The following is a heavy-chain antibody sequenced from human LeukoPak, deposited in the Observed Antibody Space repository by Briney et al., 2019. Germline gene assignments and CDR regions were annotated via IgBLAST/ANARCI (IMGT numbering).Heavy chain of an antibody. CDR3: ARSHYDILTGYYSFDY. Sequence: PGGSLRLSCAASGFTFSSYAMSWVRQAPGKGLEWVANIKQDGSEKYYVDSVKGRFTISRDNAKNSLYLQMNSLRAEDTAVYYCARSHYDILTGYYSFDYWGQGTLVTVSS. CDR2: IKQDGSEK. V-gene: IGHV3-7*01. CDR1: GFTFSSYA. D-gene: IGHD3-9*01. J-gene: IGHJ4*02.